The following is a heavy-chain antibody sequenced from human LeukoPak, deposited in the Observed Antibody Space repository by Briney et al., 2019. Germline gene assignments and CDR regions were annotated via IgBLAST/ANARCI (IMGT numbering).Heavy chain of an antibody. CDR2: IKQDGSEK. D-gene: IGHD3-22*01. CDR1: GFTFSLYW. V-gene: IGHV3-7*01. CDR3: ARDGDTSGYTD. J-gene: IGHJ4*02. Sequence: GGSLRLSCEASGFTFSLYWMSWVRQAPGKGLEWVANIKQDGSEKYYVDSVKGRFTISRDNAKNSLYLQMNSLRADDTAVYYCARDGDTSGYTDWGQGTLDTVSS.